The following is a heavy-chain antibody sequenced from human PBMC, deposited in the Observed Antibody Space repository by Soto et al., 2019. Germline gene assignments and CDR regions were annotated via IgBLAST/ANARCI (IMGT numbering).Heavy chain of an antibody. J-gene: IGHJ3*02. CDR3: ARHLAVAGTVDAFDI. V-gene: IGHV5-10-1*01. D-gene: IGHD6-19*01. CDR2: IDPSDSYT. Sequence: ESLQISRKGSGYSFTSYWVSWVRKMPGKGLEWMGRIDPSDSYTNYSPSFQGHVTISADKSISTAYLQWSSLKASDTAMYYCARHLAVAGTVDAFDIWGQGTMVTVSS. CDR1: GYSFTSYW.